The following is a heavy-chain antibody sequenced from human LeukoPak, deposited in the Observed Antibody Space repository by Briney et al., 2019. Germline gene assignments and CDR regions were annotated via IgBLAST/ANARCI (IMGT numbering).Heavy chain of an antibody. CDR2: IWYGGTNK. D-gene: IGHD5-18*01. J-gene: IGHJ4*02. CDR1: GFTFSDYG. CDR3: ARDRYGIRRDYFDY. V-gene: IGHV3-33*01. Sequence: GGSLRLSCVAAGFTFSDYGMHWVRQAPGKGLEWVALIWYGGTNKYYVDSVKGRFTISRDNSKNTLYLQMNSLRADDTAVYYCARDRYGIRRDYFDYWGQGILVTVSS.